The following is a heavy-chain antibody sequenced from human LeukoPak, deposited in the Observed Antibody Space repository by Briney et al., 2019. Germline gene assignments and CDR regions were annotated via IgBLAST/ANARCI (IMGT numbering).Heavy chain of an antibody. J-gene: IGHJ4*02. CDR3: ARDQYFDWLLFDY. CDR1: GFTVSSNY. D-gene: IGHD3-9*01. V-gene: IGHV3-53*01. CDR2: IYSGGST. Sequence: GGSLRLSCAASGFTVSSNYMSWVRQAPGKGLEWVSVIYSGGSTYYADSVKGRFTISRDNSKNTLYLQMNSLRAEDTAVYYCARDQYFDWLLFDYWGQGTLVTVSS.